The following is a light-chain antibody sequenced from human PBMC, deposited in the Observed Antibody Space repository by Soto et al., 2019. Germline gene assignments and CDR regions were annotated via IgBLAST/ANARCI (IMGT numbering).Light chain of an antibody. CDR2: DAS. CDR1: QSVSSY. V-gene: IGKV3-11*01. Sequence: EIVLTQSPATLSLSPGERATLSCRASQSVSSYLAWYQQKPGQAPRLLIYDASNRATGIPARFSGSGSGTAVTLTISSLEPEDFAVYYCQQGSNWPLTFGGGTKVESK. CDR3: QQGSNWPLT. J-gene: IGKJ4*01.